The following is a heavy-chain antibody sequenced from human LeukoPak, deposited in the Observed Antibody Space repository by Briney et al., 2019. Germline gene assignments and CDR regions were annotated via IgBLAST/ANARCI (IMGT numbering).Heavy chain of an antibody. CDR1: GDSISDYY. CDR2: IYFSGST. CDR3: ARRRGGATDCFDH. Sequence: SETLSLTCTVSGDSISDYYWSWIRQTPGKGLEWIGDIYFSGSTNYNPSLKSRVTISVDTSRNQFSLKLSSVTAADTAVYYCARRRGGATDCFDHWGQGTLVTVSS. J-gene: IGHJ4*02. D-gene: IGHD1-26*01. V-gene: IGHV4-59*08.